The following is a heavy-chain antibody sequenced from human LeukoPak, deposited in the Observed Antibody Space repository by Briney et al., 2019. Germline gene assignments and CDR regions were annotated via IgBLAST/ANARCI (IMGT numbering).Heavy chain of an antibody. Sequence: PSETLSLTCAVYGGSFSGYYWSWIRQPPGKGLEWIGEINHSGSTNYNPSLKSRVTISVDTSKNQFSLKLSSVTAADTAVYYCASGGSAIFDRRNWFDPWGQGTLVTVSS. V-gene: IGHV4-34*01. CDR3: ASGGSAIFDRRNWFDP. CDR1: GGSFSGYY. CDR2: INHSGST. D-gene: IGHD3-3*01. J-gene: IGHJ5*02.